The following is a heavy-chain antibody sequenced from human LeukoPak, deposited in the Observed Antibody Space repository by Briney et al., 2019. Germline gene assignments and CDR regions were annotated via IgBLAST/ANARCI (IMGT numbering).Heavy chain of an antibody. CDR3: ARDGVAGTYYFDY. J-gene: IGHJ4*02. D-gene: IGHD6-19*01. CDR2: ISPSGGST. CDR1: GYTFTSHY. V-gene: IGHV1-46*01. Sequence: ASVKVSCEASGYTFTSHYIHWVRHAPGQGLEWMGMISPSGGSTSYPQKFQGRVTMTRDTSTTTVYMELSSLRSEDTAVYFCARDGVAGTYYFDYWGQGTLVTVSS.